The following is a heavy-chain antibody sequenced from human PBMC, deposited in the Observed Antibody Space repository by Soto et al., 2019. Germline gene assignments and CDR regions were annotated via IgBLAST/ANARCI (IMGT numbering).Heavy chain of an antibody. CDR2: MYHSGST. J-gene: IGHJ4*02. Sequence: SETLSLTCAVSGGSISSGGYSWSWIRQPPGKGLEWIGYMYHSGSTYYNPSLKSRVTISIDTSKNQFSLKLTSVTAADTAVYYCARDKITGLFDYWGQGTLVTVSS. V-gene: IGHV4-30-2*01. CDR1: GGSISSGGYS. D-gene: IGHD2-8*02. CDR3: ARDKITGLFDY.